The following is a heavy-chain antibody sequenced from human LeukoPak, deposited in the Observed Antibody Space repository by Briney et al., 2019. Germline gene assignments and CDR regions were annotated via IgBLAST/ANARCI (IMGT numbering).Heavy chain of an antibody. V-gene: IGHV3-23*01. CDR1: GFTFSSYA. J-gene: IGHJ4*02. D-gene: IGHD6-19*01. Sequence: GGSLRLSCAASGFTFSSYAMSWVRQAPGKGLEWVSAISGSGGSTYYADSMKGRFTISRDNSKNTLYLQMNSLRAEDTAVYYCAKAFGIAVAPSWGQGTLVTVSS. CDR3: AKAFGIAVAPS. CDR2: ISGSGGST.